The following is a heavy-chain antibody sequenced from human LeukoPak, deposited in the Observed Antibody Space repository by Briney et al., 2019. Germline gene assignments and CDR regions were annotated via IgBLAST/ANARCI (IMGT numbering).Heavy chain of an antibody. CDR1: GFTFTIYA. CDR2: ISRSGGSR. CDR3: AKGYYYDTSDYYPIDAFDI. Sequence: GGSLRLSCAASGFTFTIYAMRWVRQAPGKGLEWVSGISRSGGSRYYADSVKGRVTSSRDNSKSKQYLQMNSLRAEDTAVYYCAKGYYYDTSDYYPIDAFDIWGQGTMVTVSS. J-gene: IGHJ3*02. V-gene: IGHV3-23*01. D-gene: IGHD3-22*01.